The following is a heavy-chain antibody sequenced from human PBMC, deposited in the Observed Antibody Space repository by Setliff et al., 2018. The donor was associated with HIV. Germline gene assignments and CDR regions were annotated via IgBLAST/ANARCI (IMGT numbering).Heavy chain of an antibody. Sequence: PSETLSLTCTVSGGSISNSYWTWIRQPPGKGLEWIGYIYTSGSTNYNPSLKSRVIISVDKSKNQLSLKLSSMTAADTAVYYCARRAYCGGDCYHYYYYLDVWGKGTTVTVSS. D-gene: IGHD2-21*02. CDR3: ARRAYCGGDCYHYYYYLDV. CDR2: IYTSGST. J-gene: IGHJ6*03. V-gene: IGHV4-4*08. CDR1: GGSISNSY.